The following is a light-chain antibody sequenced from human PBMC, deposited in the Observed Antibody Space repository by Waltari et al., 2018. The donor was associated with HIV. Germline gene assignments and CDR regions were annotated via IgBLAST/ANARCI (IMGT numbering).Light chain of an antibody. CDR1: QSVSGY. CDR3: QQRGNWPLT. CDR2: DVS. Sequence: EIVLTQSPATLSLSPGETATLSCRASQSVSGYVAWYQQKPGQAPRLLIYDVSNTATGFPARFSGSGSETDFTLTISSLEPDDSAVYYCQQRGNWPLTFGGGTKLEIK. V-gene: IGKV3-11*01. J-gene: IGKJ4*01.